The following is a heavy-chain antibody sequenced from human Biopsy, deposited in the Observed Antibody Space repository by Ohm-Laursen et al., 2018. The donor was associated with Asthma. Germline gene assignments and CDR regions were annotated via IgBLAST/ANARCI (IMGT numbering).Heavy chain of an antibody. Sequence: GASVKVSCKASGYTFIGCHIHWMRQAPGQGLEWMGRINPNSGGTNYAQKFQGRVTMTRDTSISTAYMEVSRLRSDDTAVYYCARGQKSAGDRWFDPWGQGPWSPSPQ. CDR1: GYTFIGCH. D-gene: IGHD6-13*01. CDR2: INPNSGGT. CDR3: ARGQKSAGDRWFDP. J-gene: IGHJ5*02. V-gene: IGHV1-2*06.